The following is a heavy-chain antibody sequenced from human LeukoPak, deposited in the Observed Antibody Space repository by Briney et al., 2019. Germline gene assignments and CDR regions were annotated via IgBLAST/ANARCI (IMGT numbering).Heavy chain of an antibody. V-gene: IGHV4-59*12. J-gene: IGHJ4*02. Sequence: SETLSLTCTVSGGSISSYYWSWIRQPPGKGLEWIGYIYYSGSTNYNPSLKSRVTISLDTSKNQFSLNLRSVTAADTAVYYCARSSSLYYFDSWGQGTLVTASS. D-gene: IGHD6-6*01. CDR3: ARSSSLYYFDS. CDR1: GGSISSYY. CDR2: IYYSGST.